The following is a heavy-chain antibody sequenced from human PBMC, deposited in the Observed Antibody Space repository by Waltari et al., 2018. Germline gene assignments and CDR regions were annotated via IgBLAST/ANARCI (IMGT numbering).Heavy chain of an antibody. V-gene: IGHV4-34*01. CDR2: INHSGST. CDR1: GGSFSGYS. CDR3: ARNTDYYDSSGYYGGDAFDI. J-gene: IGHJ3*02. Sequence: QVQLQQWGAGLLKPSETLSLTCSVYGGSFSGYSWCWIRQPPGTGLEWIGEINHSGSTNYNPSLKSRVTISVDTSKNQFSLKLSSVTAADTAVYYCARNTDYYDSSGYYGGDAFDIWGQGTMVTVSS. D-gene: IGHD3-22*01.